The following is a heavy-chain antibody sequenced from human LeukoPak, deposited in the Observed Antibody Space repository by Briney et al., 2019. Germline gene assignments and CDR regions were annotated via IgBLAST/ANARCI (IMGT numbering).Heavy chain of an antibody. CDR3: AGPPQASSFDI. J-gene: IGHJ3*02. CDR1: GFTFSSYW. D-gene: IGHD3-10*01. V-gene: IGHV3-7*01. CDR2: IKPDGSEK. Sequence: GGSLRLSCAASGFTFSSYWMSWVRQAPGKGLEWVANIKPDGSEKNYVDSVKGRFTISRDNAKNSLYLQMSSLRAEDTAVYYCAGPPQASSFDIWGQGTMVTVSS.